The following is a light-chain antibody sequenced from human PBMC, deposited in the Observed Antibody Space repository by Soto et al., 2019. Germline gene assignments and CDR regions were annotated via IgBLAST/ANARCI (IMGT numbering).Light chain of an antibody. V-gene: IGKV4-1*01. CDR2: CAS. Sequence: DIVMTQSPDSLAVSLGERATINCKSSQSVLYSSNNKNYLAWYQQKPGQPPKLLIYCASTRESEIPDRFSGSGSGTDFTLTISSLQAEDVAVYYCHQYYSTPYTFGQGTKLEIK. J-gene: IGKJ2*01. CDR3: HQYYSTPYT. CDR1: QSVLYSSNNKNY.